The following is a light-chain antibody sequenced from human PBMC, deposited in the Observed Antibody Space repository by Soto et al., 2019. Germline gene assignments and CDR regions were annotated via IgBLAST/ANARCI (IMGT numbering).Light chain of an antibody. V-gene: IGLV2-23*01. CDR2: EGS. J-gene: IGLJ3*02. Sequence: QSVLTQPASVSGSPGQSITISCTGTSSDVGIYNPVSWYQQHPGKAPKVMIYEGSKRPSGVSNRFSGSRSGNTASLTISGLQAEDEADYYCCSYAGSSWVFGGGTQLTVL. CDR1: SSDVGIYNP. CDR3: CSYAGSSWV.